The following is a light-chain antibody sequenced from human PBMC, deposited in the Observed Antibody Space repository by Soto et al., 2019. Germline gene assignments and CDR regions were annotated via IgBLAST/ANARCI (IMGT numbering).Light chain of an antibody. Sequence: QSALTQPASVSGSPRQSITISCTGTSSDVGNYNLVSWYQQHPGKAPKLMIYEVTKRPSGVSNRFSGSKSGNTASLTISGLQAEDEADYYCCSYAGSSTFYVFGTGTKLTVL. V-gene: IGLV2-23*02. CDR1: SSDVGNYNL. CDR3: CSYAGSSTFYV. J-gene: IGLJ1*01. CDR2: EVT.